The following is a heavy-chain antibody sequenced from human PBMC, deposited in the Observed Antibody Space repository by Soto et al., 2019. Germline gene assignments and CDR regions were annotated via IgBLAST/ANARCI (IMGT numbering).Heavy chain of an antibody. CDR1: GGSISSGDYY. Sequence: PSETLSLTCAVSGGSISSGDYYWSWIRQPPGKGLEWIGYIYYSGSTYYNPSLKSRVTISVDTSKNQFSLKLSSVTAADTAVYYCARMVGYDILTGLHFDDWGQGTLVTVSS. D-gene: IGHD3-9*01. V-gene: IGHV4-30-4*01. J-gene: IGHJ4*02. CDR2: IYYSGST. CDR3: ARMVGYDILTGLHFDD.